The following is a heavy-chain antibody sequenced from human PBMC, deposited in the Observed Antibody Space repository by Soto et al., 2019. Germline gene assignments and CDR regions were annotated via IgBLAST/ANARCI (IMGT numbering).Heavy chain of an antibody. CDR3: PHLLGVSSGSVDGFDY. D-gene: IGHD5-18*01. J-gene: IGHJ4*02. CDR2: IYWDDDK. V-gene: IGHV2-5*02. Sequence: QITLKESGPTLVKPTQTLTLTCTFSGFSLSTSGVGVGWIRQPPGKALEWLALIYWDDDKRYSPSLKSRLTITKDTSKNQVVLTMTNMDPVDTATYHSPHLLGVSSGSVDGFDYWGQGTLVTVSS. CDR1: GFSLSTSGVG.